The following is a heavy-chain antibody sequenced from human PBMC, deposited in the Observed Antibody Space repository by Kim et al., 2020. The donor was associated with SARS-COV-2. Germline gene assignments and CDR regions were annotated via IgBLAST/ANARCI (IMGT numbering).Heavy chain of an antibody. D-gene: IGHD3-22*01. CDR2: IYSGGNT. J-gene: IGHJ1*01. Sequence: GGSLRLSCAASGYTVTYSYMGWVRQAPGKGLEWVSFIYSGGNTIYADSVKGRLIISRDHSKNTLYLQMNSLRAEDTAVYYCATVVFYYDAGYFKNWCQGTLVILPS. V-gene: IGHV3-66*01. CDR1: GYTVTYSY. CDR3: ATVVFYYDAGYFKN.